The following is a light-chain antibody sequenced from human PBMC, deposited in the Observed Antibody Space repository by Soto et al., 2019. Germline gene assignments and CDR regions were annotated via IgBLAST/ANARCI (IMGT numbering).Light chain of an antibody. Sequence: DIQMTQSPSTLSASVGDSVTITCRASESISGWLAWYQQKPGEAPKLLIYDASTLESGVPSRFSGSGSETQFTLTISSLQPEDFATYYCQQHYTYTWTFGQGTKVDIK. CDR2: DAS. CDR3: QQHYTYTWT. CDR1: ESISGW. J-gene: IGKJ1*01. V-gene: IGKV1-5*01.